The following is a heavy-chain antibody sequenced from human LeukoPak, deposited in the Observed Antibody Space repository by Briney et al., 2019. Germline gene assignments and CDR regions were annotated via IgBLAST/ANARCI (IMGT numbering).Heavy chain of an antibody. CDR1: GGSISSGVHY. Sequence: PSETLSLTCTLSGGSISSGVHYWSWIRQHPGKGLEWIGYIYYGGSTYYNPSLKSRVTISVDTSKNHFSLKLSYVTAADAAVYYCARYDSSGYYRLTFDYWGQGTLVTVSS. CDR3: ARYDSSGYYRLTFDY. J-gene: IGHJ4*02. D-gene: IGHD3-22*01. V-gene: IGHV4-31*03. CDR2: IYYGGST.